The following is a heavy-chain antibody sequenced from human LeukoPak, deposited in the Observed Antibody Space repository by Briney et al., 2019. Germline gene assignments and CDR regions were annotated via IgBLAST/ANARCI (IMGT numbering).Heavy chain of an antibody. V-gene: IGHV1-69*04. J-gene: IGHJ4*02. CDR1: GGTFSNYA. CDR3: ARAPGIAVGGTEFDY. Sequence: GASVMVSCKASGGTFSNYAISWVRQAPGQGLEWMGRIIPILGIANYAQRFQGRVTITADKSTSTAYMELSSLRSEDTAVYYCARAPGIAVGGTEFDYWGQGTLVTVSS. CDR2: IIPILGIA. D-gene: IGHD6-19*01.